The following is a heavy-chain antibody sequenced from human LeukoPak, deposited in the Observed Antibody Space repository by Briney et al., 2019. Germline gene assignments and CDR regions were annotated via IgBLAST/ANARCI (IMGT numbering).Heavy chain of an antibody. V-gene: IGHV3-13*04. CDR3: ARGWGGHGTSWGVLDF. CDR2: IGNVADT. CDR1: GFNFNNYD. J-gene: IGHJ4*02. D-gene: IGHD1/OR15-1a*01. Sequence: GGSLRLSCAASGFNFNNYDMHWVRQAAGKRLEWVPGIGNVADTLYLHSVQSPCPSSRDHAKNYFHLQLTSVSAGDTAVCYGARGWGGHGTSWGVLDFWGQGILVTVSS.